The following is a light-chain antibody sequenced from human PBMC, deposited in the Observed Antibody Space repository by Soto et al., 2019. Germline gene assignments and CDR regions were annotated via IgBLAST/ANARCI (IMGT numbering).Light chain of an antibody. CDR3: CSFAGRIVV. CDR2: DVN. Sequence: QSALTQPRSVSGSPGQSVTVSCTGTSSDVGGYNYVTWYQQHPGKAPKLMISDVNKRPSGVPDRFSGSKSCNTASLTISGLQADDEATYYCCSFAGRIVVFGAGTKLTVL. V-gene: IGLV2-11*01. CDR1: SSDVGGYNY. J-gene: IGLJ1*01.